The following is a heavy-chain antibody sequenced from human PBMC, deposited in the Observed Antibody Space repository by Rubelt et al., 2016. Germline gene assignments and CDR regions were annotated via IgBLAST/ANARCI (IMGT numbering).Heavy chain of an antibody. J-gene: IGHJ4*02. CDR3: AREVMAISDY. Sequence: QVQLVQSGAEVKKPGASVKVSCKASGYTFTSYYMHWVRQAPGQGLEWMGGIIPNFGTANYDKKSQARVTIPADKSTSTAYMGLRSLRSDDTAVYYCAREVMAISDYWGQGTLVTVSS. CDR2: IIPNFGTA. D-gene: IGHD2-21*01. CDR1: GYTFTSYY. V-gene: IGHV1-69*06.